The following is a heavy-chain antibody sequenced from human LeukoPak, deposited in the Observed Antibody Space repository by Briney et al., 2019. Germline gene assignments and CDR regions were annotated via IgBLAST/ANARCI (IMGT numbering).Heavy chain of an antibody. Sequence: SETLSLTCTVSGCSISSSSYYWGWIRQPPGKGLEWIGSIYYSGSTYYNPSLKSRVTISVDTSKNQFSLKLSSVTAADTAVYYCARLLVGGQYCSGGSCYYYYYGMDVWGQGTTVTVSS. CDR1: GCSISSSSYY. D-gene: IGHD2-15*01. CDR3: ARLLVGGQYCSGGSCYYYYYGMDV. CDR2: IYYSGST. V-gene: IGHV4-39*01. J-gene: IGHJ6*02.